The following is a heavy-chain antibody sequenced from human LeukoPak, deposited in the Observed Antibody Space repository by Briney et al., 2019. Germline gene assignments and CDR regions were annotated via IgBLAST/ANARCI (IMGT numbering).Heavy chain of an antibody. CDR1: GGSISSGSYY. CDR2: IYTSGST. Sequence: SEILSLTCTVSGGSISSGSYYWSWIRQPAGKGLEWIGRIYTSGSTNYNPSLKSRVTISVDTSKNQFSLKLSSVTAADTAVYYCARFVVVPTDAFDIWGQGTMVTVSS. CDR3: ARFVVVPTDAFDI. D-gene: IGHD2-2*01. V-gene: IGHV4-61*02. J-gene: IGHJ3*02.